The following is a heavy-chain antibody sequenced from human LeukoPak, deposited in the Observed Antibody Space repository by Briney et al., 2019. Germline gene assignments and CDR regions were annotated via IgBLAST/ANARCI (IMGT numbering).Heavy chain of an antibody. CDR2: IKQDGSEK. J-gene: IGHJ3*02. CDR1: GFTLSSYW. D-gene: IGHD6-13*01. Sequence: GGSLRLSCAASGFTLSSYWMSWVRQAPGKGREWVANIKQDGSEKYYVDSVKGRFTISRDNAKNSLYLQMNSLRAGDTAVYYCARVGYSSSWYGGDAFDIWGQGTMVTVSS. CDR3: ARVGYSSSWYGGDAFDI. V-gene: IGHV3-7*01.